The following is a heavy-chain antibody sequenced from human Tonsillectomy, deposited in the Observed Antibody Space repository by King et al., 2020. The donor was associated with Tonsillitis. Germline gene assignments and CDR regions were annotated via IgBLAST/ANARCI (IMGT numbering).Heavy chain of an antibody. CDR1: GFTFSSYA. D-gene: IGHD4-11*01. CDR2: ISGSGGST. J-gene: IGHJ6*03. V-gene: IGHV3-23*04. Sequence: DVQLVESGGGLVHPGGSLRLSCAASGFTFSSYAMSWVRQAPGKGLEWVSAISGSGGSTYYADSVKGRFTISRDNSKNTLYLQMNSLRAEDTAVYYCELTTVTTDIYYYMDVWGKGTTVTVSS. CDR3: ELTTVTTDIYYYMDV.